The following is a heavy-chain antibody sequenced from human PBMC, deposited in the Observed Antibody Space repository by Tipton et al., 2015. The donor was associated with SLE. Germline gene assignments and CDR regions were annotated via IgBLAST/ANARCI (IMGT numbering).Heavy chain of an antibody. J-gene: IGHJ4*02. CDR2: IYHSGST. V-gene: IGHV4-38-2*01. D-gene: IGHD2-2*01. Sequence: TLSLTCAVSGYSISSGYYWGWIRQPPGKGLEWIGSIYHSGSTYYNPSLKSRATISVDTSKNQFSLKLSSVTAADTAVYYCARAVVPATGALDYWGQGTLVTVSS. CDR3: ARAVVPATGALDY. CDR1: GYSISSGYY.